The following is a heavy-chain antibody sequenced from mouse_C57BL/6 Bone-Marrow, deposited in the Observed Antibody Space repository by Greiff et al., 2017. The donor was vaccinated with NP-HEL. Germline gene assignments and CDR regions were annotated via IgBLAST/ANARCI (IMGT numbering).Heavy chain of an antibody. CDR3: ARRPGSSPYYAMDY. D-gene: IGHD1-1*01. CDR1: GFSLTSYG. Sequence: QVHVKQSGPGLVQPSQSLSITCTVSGFSLTSYGVHWVRQSPGKGLEWLGVIWSGGSTDYNAAFISRLSISKDNSKSQVFFKMNSLQADDTAIYYCARRPGSSPYYAMDYWGQGTSVTVSS. V-gene: IGHV2-2*01. CDR2: IWSGGST. J-gene: IGHJ4*01.